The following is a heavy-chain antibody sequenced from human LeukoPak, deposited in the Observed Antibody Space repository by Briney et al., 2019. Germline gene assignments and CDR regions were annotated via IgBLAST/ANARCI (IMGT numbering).Heavy chain of an antibody. Sequence: GGSLKLFCAASGFTFSGSAMHWVRQASGKGLEWVGRIRSKANSYATAYAASVKGRFTTSRDDSKNTAYLQMNSLKTEDTAVYYCTRHLPTDYWGQGTLVTVSS. J-gene: IGHJ4*02. CDR2: IRSKANSYAT. CDR1: GFTFSGSA. CDR3: TRHLPTDY. V-gene: IGHV3-73*01.